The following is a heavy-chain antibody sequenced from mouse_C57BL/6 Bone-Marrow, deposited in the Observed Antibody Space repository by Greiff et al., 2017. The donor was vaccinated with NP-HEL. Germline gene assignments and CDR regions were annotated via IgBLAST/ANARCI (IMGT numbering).Heavy chain of an antibody. D-gene: IGHD2-3*01. CDR1: GYTFTSYW. Sequence: QVQLQQPGAELVMPGASVKLSCKASGYTFTSYWMHWVKQRPGQGLEWIGEIDPSDSYTNYNQKFKGKSTLTVDKSSSTAYMQLSSLTSEDSAVYYCARCSPDGYLWYFDVWGTGTTVTVSS. CDR3: ARCSPDGYLWYFDV. V-gene: IGHV1-69*01. J-gene: IGHJ1*03. CDR2: IDPSDSYT.